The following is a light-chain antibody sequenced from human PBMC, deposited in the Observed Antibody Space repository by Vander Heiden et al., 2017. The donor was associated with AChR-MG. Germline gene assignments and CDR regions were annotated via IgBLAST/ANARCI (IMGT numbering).Light chain of an antibody. Sequence: SALTQPPSVSRSPGQSNTIACTGTSSDVGGYNYVSWYQQHPGKAPKLMIYEVSNRPSGVSNRFSGSKSGNTASLTISGLQAEDEADYYCSSYTSSSTVVFGGGTKLTVL. V-gene: IGLV2-14*01. CDR3: SSYTSSSTVV. CDR2: EVS. CDR1: SSDVGGYNY. J-gene: IGLJ2*01.